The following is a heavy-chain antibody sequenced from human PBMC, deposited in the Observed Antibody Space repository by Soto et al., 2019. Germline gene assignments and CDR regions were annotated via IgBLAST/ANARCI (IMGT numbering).Heavy chain of an antibody. CDR1: GFTFSSYA. D-gene: IGHD2-2*01. J-gene: IGHJ6*02. CDR3: ARDLANDYCISTSCLINYYYYYGMDV. CDR2: ISSSGGST. Sequence: GGSLRLSCAASGFTFSSYAMSWVRQAPGKGLEWVSTISSSGGSTHYADSVKGRFTISRDNSKNTLYLQMNSLRAEDTAVYYCARDLANDYCISTSCLINYYYYYGMDVWGQGTTVTVSS. V-gene: IGHV3-23*01.